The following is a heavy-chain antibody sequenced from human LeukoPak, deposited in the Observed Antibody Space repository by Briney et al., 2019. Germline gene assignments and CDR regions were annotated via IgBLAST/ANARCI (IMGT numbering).Heavy chain of an antibody. CDR1: GGTFSSYA. V-gene: IGHV1-69*05. CDR2: IIPIFGTA. D-gene: IGHD6-6*01. CDR3: ASSSSKYYFDY. Sequence: GASVKVSCKASGGTFSSYAIIWMRQAPGQGLEWMGGIIPIFGTANYARKFQGRVTITTDESTSTAYMELSSLRSEDTAVYYCASSSSKYYFDYWGQGTLVTVSS. J-gene: IGHJ4*02.